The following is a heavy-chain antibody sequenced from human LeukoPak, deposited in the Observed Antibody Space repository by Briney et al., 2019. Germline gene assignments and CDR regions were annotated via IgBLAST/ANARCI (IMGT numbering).Heavy chain of an antibody. V-gene: IGHV1-18*01. D-gene: IGHD4-17*01. J-gene: IGHJ4*02. Sequence: ASVKVSCKASGYTFTNYGISWVRQAPGQGLEWMGWISGYNGNTNYAQKFQGRVTITADKSTSTAYMELSSLRSEDTAVYYCARDSPTTASFDYWGQGTLVTVSS. CDR3: ARDSPTTASFDY. CDR2: ISGYNGNT. CDR1: GYTFTNYG.